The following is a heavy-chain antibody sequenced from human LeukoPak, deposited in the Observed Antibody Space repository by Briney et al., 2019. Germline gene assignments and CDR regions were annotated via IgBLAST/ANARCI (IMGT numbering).Heavy chain of an antibody. CDR3: ARDHGDYVGSYFDY. D-gene: IGHD4-17*01. V-gene: IGHV1-69*05. CDR1: GGTFSSYA. Sequence: SVKVSCKASGGTFSSYAISWVRQAPGQGLEWTGRIIPIFGTANYAQKFQGRVTITTDESTSTAYMELSSLRSEDTAVYYCARDHGDYVGSYFDYWGQGTLVTVSS. CDR2: IIPIFGTA. J-gene: IGHJ4*02.